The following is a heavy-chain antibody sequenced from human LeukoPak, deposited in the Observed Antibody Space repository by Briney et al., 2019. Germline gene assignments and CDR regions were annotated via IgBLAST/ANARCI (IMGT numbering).Heavy chain of an antibody. D-gene: IGHD6-19*01. CDR3: TRDPGYSSGWY. CDR2: IRSKAYGGTT. Sequence: GGSLRLSCTASGFAFGDYAMSWFRQAPGKGLEWVGFIRSKAYGGTTEYAASVKGRFTISRDDSKSIAYLQMNSLKTEDTAVYYCTRDPGYSSGWYWGQGTLVTVSS. V-gene: IGHV3-49*03. CDR1: GFAFGDYA. J-gene: IGHJ4*02.